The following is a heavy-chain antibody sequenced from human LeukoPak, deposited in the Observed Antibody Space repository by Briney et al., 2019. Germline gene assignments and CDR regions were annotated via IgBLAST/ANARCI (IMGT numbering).Heavy chain of an antibody. J-gene: IGHJ4*02. D-gene: IGHD4-11*01. CDR3: ATWIVSSNTFDY. Sequence: PSETLSLTCTVSGGSITSNYWSWIRQPPGKGLEWIGDIYYSGRTNYNPSLESRVTLSADTSQNQISPRLNTVTAADTAVYYCATWIVSSNTFDYWGQGTLVTVSS. CDR1: GGSITSNY. V-gene: IGHV4-59*01. CDR2: IYYSGRT.